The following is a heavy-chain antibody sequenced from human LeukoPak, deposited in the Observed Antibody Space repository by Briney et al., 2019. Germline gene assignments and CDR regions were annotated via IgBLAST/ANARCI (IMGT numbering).Heavy chain of an antibody. CDR1: GFTFSSYW. J-gene: IGHJ4*02. D-gene: IGHD6-19*01. CDR3: ARGIAVAAKAPYFDY. CDR2: IKQDGSEK. Sequence: GGSLRLSCAASGFTFSSYWMSWVRQAPGKGLEWVANIKQDGSEKYYGDSVKGRFTISRDNAKNSLYLQMNSLSAEDTAVYYCARGIAVAAKAPYFDYWGQGTLLTVSS. V-gene: IGHV3-7*05.